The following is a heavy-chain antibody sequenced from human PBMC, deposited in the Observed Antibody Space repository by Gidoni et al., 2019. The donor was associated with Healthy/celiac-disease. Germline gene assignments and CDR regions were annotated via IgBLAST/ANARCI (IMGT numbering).Heavy chain of an antibody. CDR3: AMTVGATMGAGRAFEI. CDR1: GYSFPSYW. CDR2: IDPRDLYT. D-gene: IGHD1-26*01. J-gene: IGHJ3*02. V-gene: IGHV5-10-1*03. Sequence: ELQLVQSGAEVQNPGESLTISCKGSGYSFPSYWIGWVRQMPGKGLEWMGRIDPRDLYTSDSPPFQGHVTISAEKSISTAYRQWRSLKASDTAMYYCAMTVGATMGAGRAFEIWGQGTMGTVSS.